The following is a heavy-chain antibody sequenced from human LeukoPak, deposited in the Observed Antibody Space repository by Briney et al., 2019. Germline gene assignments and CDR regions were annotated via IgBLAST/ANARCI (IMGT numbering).Heavy chain of an antibody. CDR2: IKQDGSEK. CDR3: ASEGYNFWSGYYLY. J-gene: IGHJ4*02. V-gene: IGHV3-7*01. Sequence: GGSLRLSCAASGFTFSSYWMSRVRQAPGKGLEWVANIKQDGSEKYYVDSVKGRFTISRDNAKNSLYLQMNSLRAEDTAVYYCASEGYNFWSGYYLYWGQGTLVTVSS. D-gene: IGHD3-3*01. CDR1: GFTFSSYW.